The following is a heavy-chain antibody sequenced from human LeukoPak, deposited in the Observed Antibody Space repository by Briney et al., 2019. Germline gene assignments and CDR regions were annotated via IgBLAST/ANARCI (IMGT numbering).Heavy chain of an antibody. CDR2: MNPNSGNT. CDR3: ARGEGAAGYYNWFDP. V-gene: IGHV1-8*03. D-gene: IGHD6-13*01. J-gene: IGHJ5*02. CDR1: GGTFTSYD. Sequence: ASVKVSCKASGGTFTSYDINWVRQATGQGLEWMGWMNPNSGNTGYAQKFQGRVTITRNTSISTAYMELSSLRSEDTAVYYCARGEGAAGYYNWFDPWGQGTLVTVSS.